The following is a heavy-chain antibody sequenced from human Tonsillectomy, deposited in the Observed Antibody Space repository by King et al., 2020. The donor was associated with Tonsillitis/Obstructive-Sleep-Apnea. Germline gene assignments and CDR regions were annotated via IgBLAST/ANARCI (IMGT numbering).Heavy chain of an antibody. Sequence: VQLVESGAEVKKPGESLRISCKGSGYSFTSYWISWVRQMPGKGLEWMGRIDPSDSYTNYSPSFQGHVTISADKSISTAYLQWSSLKASDTAMYYCARLVSVGRFLEWSPTYYMDVWGKGTTVTVSS. V-gene: IGHV5-10-1*01. CDR1: GYSFTSYW. J-gene: IGHJ6*03. CDR2: IDPSDSYT. D-gene: IGHD3-3*01. CDR3: ARLVSVGRFLEWSPTYYMDV.